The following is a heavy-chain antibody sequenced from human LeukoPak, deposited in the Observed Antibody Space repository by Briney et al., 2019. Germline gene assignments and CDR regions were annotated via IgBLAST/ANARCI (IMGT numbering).Heavy chain of an antibody. D-gene: IGHD4-17*01. CDR3: ARDYYGDYSGYFDL. CDR1: GGTFSSYA. Sequence: GASMKVSCKASGGTFSSYAISWVRQAPGQGLEWMGGIIPIFGTANYAQKFQGRVTITADESTSTAYMELSSLRSEDTAVYYCARDYYGDYSGYFDLWGRGTLVTVSS. V-gene: IGHV1-69*13. J-gene: IGHJ2*01. CDR2: IIPIFGTA.